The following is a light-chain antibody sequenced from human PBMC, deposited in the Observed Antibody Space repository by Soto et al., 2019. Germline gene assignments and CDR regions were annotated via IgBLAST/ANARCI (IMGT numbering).Light chain of an antibody. CDR1: SSNIGNNY. Sequence: QSVLTQPPSVSAASGQKVTMPCSGSSSNIGNNYVSWYQQLPGTAPKLLIYDNYKRPSGIPDRFSGSKSGTSATLGITGLQTGDEADYYCGTWDSSLSAVVFGGGTKVTVL. J-gene: IGLJ2*01. CDR2: DNY. V-gene: IGLV1-51*01. CDR3: GTWDSSLSAVV.